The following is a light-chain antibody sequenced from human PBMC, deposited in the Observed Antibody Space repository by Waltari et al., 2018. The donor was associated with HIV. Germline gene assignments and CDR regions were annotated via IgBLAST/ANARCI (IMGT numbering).Light chain of an antibody. Sequence: QPVLTQPPSASASLGASVTLTCTLSSGYSNYKVDWYQQRPGKGPRFVMRVGTGGIVGSKGDGIPDRFSVLGSGLNRYLTSKNTQEEDESDYHCGADHGSGSNFVRVFGGGTKLTVL. J-gene: IGLJ3*02. V-gene: IGLV9-49*01. CDR2: VGTGGIVG. CDR3: GADHGSGSNFVRV. CDR1: SGYSNYK.